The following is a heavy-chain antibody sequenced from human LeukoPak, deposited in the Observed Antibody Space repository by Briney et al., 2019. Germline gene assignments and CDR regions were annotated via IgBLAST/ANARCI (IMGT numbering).Heavy chain of an antibody. Sequence: PSETLSLTCAVSGYSISSGYYWGWIRQPPGKGLEWFGSIYHSGSTYYNPSLKSRVTISVDTSKNQFSLKLSSVTAADTAVYYCARQGGDDFWSGYRSPPYYFDYWGQGTLVTVSS. D-gene: IGHD3-3*01. CDR2: IYHSGST. CDR3: ARQGGDDFWSGYRSPPYYFDY. J-gene: IGHJ4*02. CDR1: GYSISSGYY. V-gene: IGHV4-38-2*01.